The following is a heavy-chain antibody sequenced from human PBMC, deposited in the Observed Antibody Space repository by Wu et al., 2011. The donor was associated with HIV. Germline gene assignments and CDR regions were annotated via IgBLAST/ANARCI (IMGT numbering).Heavy chain of an antibody. D-gene: IGHD4-11*01. CDR3: ATSFNYSSYGYYFYYYMDV. J-gene: IGHJ6*03. Sequence: QVLLVQSGTEVKKPGSSMRVSCKASGGTFTNYVFHWVRQAPGQGLQWMGRVTPILGTSNYAHDFQGRLTITADKSASITYMELRSLRSDDTAIYYCATSFNYSSYGYYFYYYMDVWGKGTTVTVSS. CDR1: GGTFTNYV. CDR2: VTPILGTS. V-gene: IGHV1-69*14.